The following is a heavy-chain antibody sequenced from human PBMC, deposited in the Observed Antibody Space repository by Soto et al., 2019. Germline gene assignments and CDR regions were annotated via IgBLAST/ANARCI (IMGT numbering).Heavy chain of an antibody. Sequence: ASVKVSCKASGYTFTSYGISWVRQAPGQGLEWMGWISAYNGNTKYAQKLQGRVTMTTDTSTSTAYMELSSLRSEDTAVYYCARGGFWRGPYYYGIDVWGQGTTVTVSS. CDR3: ARGGFWRGPYYYGIDV. J-gene: IGHJ6*02. D-gene: IGHD3-3*01. CDR1: GYTFTSYG. CDR2: ISAYNGNT. V-gene: IGHV1-18*01.